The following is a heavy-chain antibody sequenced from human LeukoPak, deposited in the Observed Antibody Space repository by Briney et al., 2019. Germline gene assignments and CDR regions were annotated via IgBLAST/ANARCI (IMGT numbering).Heavy chain of an antibody. Sequence: GASVKVSCKASGYTFTSYAMHWVRQAPGQRLEWMGWINAGNGNTKYSQKFQGRVTITWDTSASTAYMELSSLRSEDTAVYYCARSFRTNWFDPWGQGTLVTVSS. CDR1: GYTFTSYA. J-gene: IGHJ5*02. CDR2: INAGNGNT. CDR3: ARSFRTNWFDP. V-gene: IGHV1-3*01.